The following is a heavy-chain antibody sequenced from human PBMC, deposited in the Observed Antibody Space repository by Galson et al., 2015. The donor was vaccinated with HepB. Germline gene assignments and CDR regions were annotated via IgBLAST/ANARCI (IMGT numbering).Heavy chain of an antibody. CDR3: AREDIVATIKFDY. CDR2: IIPILGIA. V-gene: IGHV1-69*04. D-gene: IGHD5-12*01. J-gene: IGHJ4*02. Sequence: SVKVSCKASGGTFSSYAISWVRQAPGQGLEWMGRIIPILGIANYAQKFQGRVTITADKSTSTAYMELSSLRSEDTAVYYCAREDIVATIKFDYWGQGTLVTVSS. CDR1: GGTFSSYA.